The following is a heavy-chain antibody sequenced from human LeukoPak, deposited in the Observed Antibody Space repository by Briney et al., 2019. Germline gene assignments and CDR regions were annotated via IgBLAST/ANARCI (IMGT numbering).Heavy chain of an antibody. CDR1: GFTFTTYW. V-gene: IGHV3-7*01. CDR3: AKVAKYYYGPETYYFFEQ. D-gene: IGHD3-10*01. J-gene: IGHJ4*02. Sequence: GGSLRLSCAASGFTFTTYWMSWVRQAPGKGLEWVANINQDGTEKYYVDSVKGRFTISRDYAKKSLFLQMNSLRVEDTAVYYCAKVAKYYYGPETYYFFEQWGQGTPVTAAS. CDR2: INQDGTEK.